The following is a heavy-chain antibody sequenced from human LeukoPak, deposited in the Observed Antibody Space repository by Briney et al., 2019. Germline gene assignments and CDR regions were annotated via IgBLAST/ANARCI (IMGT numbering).Heavy chain of an antibody. Sequence: GGSLRLSCAASGFTFSSYSMNWVRQAPGKGLEWVSFISSSSAHINYADSVKGRFTISRDNPRNSLYLQMNSLRAEDTAVYYCARDSRGAFDYWGQGTLVTVSS. CDR3: ARDSRGAFDY. D-gene: IGHD3-10*01. J-gene: IGHJ4*02. CDR1: GFTFSSYS. V-gene: IGHV3-21*01. CDR2: ISSSSAHI.